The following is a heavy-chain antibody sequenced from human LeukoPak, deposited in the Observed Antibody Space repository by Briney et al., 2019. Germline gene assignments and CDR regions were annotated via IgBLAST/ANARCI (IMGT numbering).Heavy chain of an antibody. V-gene: IGHV4-30-4*01. CDR1: GGSFSGYY. CDR3: ARVPTYYYDSSGYYFDY. J-gene: IGHJ4*02. D-gene: IGHD3-22*01. Sequence: PSETLSLTCAVYGGSFSGYYWSWIRQPPGKGLGWIGYIYYSGSTYYNPSLKSRVTISVDTSKNQFSLKLSSVTAADTAVYYCARVPTYYYDSSGYYFDYWGQGTLVTVSS. CDR2: IYYSGST.